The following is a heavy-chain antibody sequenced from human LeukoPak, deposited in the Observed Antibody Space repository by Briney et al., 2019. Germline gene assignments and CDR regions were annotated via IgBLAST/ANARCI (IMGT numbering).Heavy chain of an antibody. J-gene: IGHJ6*03. CDR1: GGSFSGYY. CDR3: ARGDYDFWSGVYYYYMDV. CDR2: INHSEIT. D-gene: IGHD3-3*01. V-gene: IGHV4-34*01. Sequence: SETLTLTCAVYGGSFSGYYWSWIRQPPGKGLEWIGEINHSEITNYNPSLKSRVTISVDTSKNQFSLKLSSVTAADTAVYYCARGDYDFWSGVYYYYMDVWGKGTTVTVSS.